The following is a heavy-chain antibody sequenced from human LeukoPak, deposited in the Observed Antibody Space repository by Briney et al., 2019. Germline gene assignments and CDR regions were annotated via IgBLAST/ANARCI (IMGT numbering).Heavy chain of an antibody. D-gene: IGHD1-26*01. V-gene: IGHV3-21*01. CDR3: ARGIVGATRYYYYYMDV. CDR1: GFTFSSNS. CDR2: ISSSSSYT. J-gene: IGHJ6*03. Sequence: PGGSLRLSCAASGFTFSSNSMNWVRQAPGKGLEWVSSISSSSSYTYYADSVKDRFTISRDNAKNSLYLQMNSLRAEDTAVYYCARGIVGATRYYYYYMDVWGKGTTVTVSS.